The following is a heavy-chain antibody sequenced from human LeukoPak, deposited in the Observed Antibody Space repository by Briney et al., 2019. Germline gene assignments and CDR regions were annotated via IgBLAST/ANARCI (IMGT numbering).Heavy chain of an antibody. CDR1: GGSLSSYY. V-gene: IGHV4-59*08. Sequence: PSETLSLTCTVSGGSLSSYYWSWIRQPPGKGLEWIGYIYSTGSANYNPSLKSRVTLSVDRAKNQFSLKLNSVTAADTAVYYCARMGGYSGYATHWGQGTLVTVSS. J-gene: IGHJ1*01. CDR2: IYSTGSA. CDR3: ARMGGYSGYATH. D-gene: IGHD5-12*01.